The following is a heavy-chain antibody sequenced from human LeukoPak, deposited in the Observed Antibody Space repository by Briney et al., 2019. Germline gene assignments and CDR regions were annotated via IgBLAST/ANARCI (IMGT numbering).Heavy chain of an antibody. J-gene: IGHJ6*03. CDR3: VKVKQQLVRLLGRDTTYYYNYYLDV. D-gene: IGHD6-13*01. Sequence: GGSLRLSCAASGFTFSSYWMSWVRQAPGKVLEWVANMKQDGSDKYYVDSVKGRFTISRDNAKNSLYLQMNSLRAEDTAVYYCVKVKQQLVRLLGRDTTYYYNYYLDVWGKGTTVTVSS. CDR2: MKQDGSDK. V-gene: IGHV3-7*01. CDR1: GFTFSSYW.